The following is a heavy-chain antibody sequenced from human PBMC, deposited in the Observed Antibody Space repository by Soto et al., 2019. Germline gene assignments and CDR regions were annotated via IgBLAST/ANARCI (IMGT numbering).Heavy chain of an antibody. CDR1: GFTFSSYA. V-gene: IGHV3-23*01. D-gene: IGHD2-2*03. CDR2: IIGSGGST. J-gene: IGHJ4*02. CDR3: AKGSGYCSSTSCYVGSDY. Sequence: EVQLLESGGGLVQPGGSLRLSCAASGFTFSSYAMSWVRQAPGKGLEWVSAIIGSGGSTYYADSVKGRFTISRDNSKNTLYLHMNSLRAEDTAVYYCAKGSGYCSSTSCYVGSDYWGQGTLVTVSS.